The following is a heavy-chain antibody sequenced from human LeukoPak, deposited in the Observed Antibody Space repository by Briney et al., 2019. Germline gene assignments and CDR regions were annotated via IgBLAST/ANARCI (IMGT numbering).Heavy chain of an antibody. J-gene: IGHJ4*02. CDR3: AKGHLSSSWYYFDY. V-gene: IGHV3-23*01. D-gene: IGHD6-13*01. Sequence: GRSLRLSCAASGFTFSSYAMSWVRQAPGKGLEWVSAISGSGGSTYYADSVKGRFTISRDNSKNTLYLQMNSLRAEDTAVYYCAKGHLSSSWYYFDYWGQGTLVTVSS. CDR1: GFTFSSYA. CDR2: ISGSGGST.